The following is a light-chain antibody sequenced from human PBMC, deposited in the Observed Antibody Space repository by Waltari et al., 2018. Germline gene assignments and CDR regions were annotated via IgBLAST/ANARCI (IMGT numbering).Light chain of an antibody. CDR3: QQYNNWPKLT. CDR2: GAS. V-gene: IGKV3-15*01. J-gene: IGKJ4*01. CDR1: QSVSSN. Sequence: EIVMTQSPATLSVSPGERATLSGRASQSVSSNLAWYQHKPGQAPRLLIYGASTRATGIPARFSGSGSGTEFTLTISSLQSEDFAVYYCQQYNNWPKLTFGGGTKVEIK.